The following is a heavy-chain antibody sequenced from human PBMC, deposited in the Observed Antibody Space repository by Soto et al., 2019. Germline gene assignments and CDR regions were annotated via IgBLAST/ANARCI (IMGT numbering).Heavy chain of an antibody. D-gene: IGHD1-26*01. V-gene: IGHV4-30-4*01. Sequence: SETLSLTCTVSGGSISSGDYYWSWIRQPPGKGLEWIGYIYYSGSTYYNPSLKSRVTISVDTSKNQFSLKLSSVTAADTAVYYCARASYAEQSDYFDYWGQGTLVTGSS. CDR1: GGSISSGDYY. J-gene: IGHJ4*02. CDR2: IYYSGST. CDR3: ARASYAEQSDYFDY.